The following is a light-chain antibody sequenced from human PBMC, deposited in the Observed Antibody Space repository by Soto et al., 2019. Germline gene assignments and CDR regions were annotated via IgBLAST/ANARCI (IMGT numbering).Light chain of an antibody. V-gene: IGKV3-15*01. J-gene: IGKJ1*01. Sequence: EIVLTQSPGTLSLSPGERATLSCRASRSVNNYYVAWYQQKPGQAPRLLIYGASTRATGIPARFSGSGSGTEFTLTISSLQSEDFAVYYCQQYNNWPPRTFGQGTKVDIK. CDR1: RSVNNY. CDR3: QQYNNWPPRT. CDR2: GAS.